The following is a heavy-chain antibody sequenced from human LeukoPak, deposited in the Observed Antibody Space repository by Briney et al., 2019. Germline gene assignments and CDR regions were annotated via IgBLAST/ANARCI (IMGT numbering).Heavy chain of an antibody. CDR1: GYTLTNYY. D-gene: IGHD6-13*01. Sequence: ASVKVSCTASGYTLTNYYMHWVRQAPGQGLEWMGLINPSGGSTSYAQKFQGRVTMTRDTSTSTVYMELSSLRSEDTAVYYCARDGYSSSAYDAFDIWGQGTTVTVSS. J-gene: IGHJ3*02. CDR2: INPSGGST. V-gene: IGHV1-46*01. CDR3: ARDGYSSSAYDAFDI.